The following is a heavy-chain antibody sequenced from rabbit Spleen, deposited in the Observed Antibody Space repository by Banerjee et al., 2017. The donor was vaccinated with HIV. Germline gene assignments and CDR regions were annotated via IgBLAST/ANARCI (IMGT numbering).Heavy chain of an antibody. CDR1: GVSFSSNNY. Sequence: QSLEESGGDLVKPGASLTLTCTASGVSFSSNNYMCWVRQAPGKGLEWIACMDTGSSGFTYFASWAKGRFTISKTSSTTVTLQMTSLTAADTATYFCARDSGSSVSSYGMDLWGPGTLVTVS. CDR2: MDTGSSGFT. CDR3: ARDSGSSVSSYGMDL. V-gene: IGHV1S40*01. D-gene: IGHD8-1*01. J-gene: IGHJ6*01.